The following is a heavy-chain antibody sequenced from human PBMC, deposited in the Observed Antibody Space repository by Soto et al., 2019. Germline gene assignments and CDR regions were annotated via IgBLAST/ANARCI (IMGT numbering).Heavy chain of an antibody. CDR1: GGAISGYY. V-gene: IGHV4-4*07. Sequence: QVQLQESGPGLVKPSETLSLTCTVSGGAISGYYWTWIRQPAGKGLEWIGRIYSSGGTKYNPSLKSRVTMSLDTSKIQFSLRLSSVTAAVTAVYCCARGQRFSDSFDPWGQGTLVTVSS. D-gene: IGHD3-3*01. CDR2: IYSSGGT. J-gene: IGHJ5*02. CDR3: ARGQRFSDSFDP.